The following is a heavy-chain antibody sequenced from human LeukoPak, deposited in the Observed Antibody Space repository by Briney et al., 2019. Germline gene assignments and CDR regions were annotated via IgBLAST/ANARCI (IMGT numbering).Heavy chain of an antibody. CDR3: ARGSDYYGSGSFDY. CDR2: IYYSGST. D-gene: IGHD3-10*01. V-gene: IGHV4-59*01. CDR1: GGSISSYY. Sequence: SETLSLTCTASGGSISSYYWSWIRQPPGKGLEWIGYIYYSGSTNYNPSLKSRVTISVDTSKNQFSLKLSSVTAADTAVYYCARGSDYYGSGSFDYWGQGTLVTVSS. J-gene: IGHJ4*02.